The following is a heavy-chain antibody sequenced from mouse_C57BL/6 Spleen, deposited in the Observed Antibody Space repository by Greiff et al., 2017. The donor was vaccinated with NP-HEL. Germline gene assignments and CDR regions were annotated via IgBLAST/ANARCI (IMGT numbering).Heavy chain of an antibody. CDR3: ARVYYYGSTILAY. D-gene: IGHD1-1*01. CDR2: ISSGSSTI. CDR1: GFTFSDYG. J-gene: IGHJ3*01. Sequence: EVKLVESGGGLVKPGGSLKLSCAASGFTFSDYGMHWVRQAPEKGLEWVAYISSGSSTIYYADTVKGRFTISRDNAKNTLFLKMTSLRSEDTAMYYCARVYYYGSTILAYWGQGTLVTVSA. V-gene: IGHV5-17*01.